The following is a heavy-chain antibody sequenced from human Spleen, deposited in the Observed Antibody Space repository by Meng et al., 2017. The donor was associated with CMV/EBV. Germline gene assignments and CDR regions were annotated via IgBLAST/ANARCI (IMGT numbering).Heavy chain of an antibody. CDR2: INPNSGGT. CDR1: GYTFTGYY. J-gene: IGHJ4*02. V-gene: IGHV1-2*02. Sequence: ASVKVSCKASGYTFTGYYMHWVRQAPGQGLEWMGWINPNSGGTNYAQKFQGRVTMTRDTSISTAYMELSRLRSDDTAVYYCARALDHDYHDYYFDLWGQGTLVTVSS. CDR3: ARALDHDYHDYYFDL. D-gene: IGHD4-17*01.